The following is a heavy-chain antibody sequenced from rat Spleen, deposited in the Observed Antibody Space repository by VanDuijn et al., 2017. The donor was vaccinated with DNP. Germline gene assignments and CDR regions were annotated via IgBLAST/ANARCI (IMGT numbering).Heavy chain of an antibody. CDR1: GFTFSDYY. D-gene: IGHD1-2*01. CDR3: ASWAPIAPISTSNY. Sequence: EVQLVESGGGLVQPGRSLKLSCAASGFTFSDYYMAWVRQAPTRGLEWVAYIGSDGYAPYYGVSVKGRFTISRDNAEKTVHLQMNSLRSEDTATYYCASWAPIAPISTSNYWGQGVMVTVSS. CDR2: IGSDGYAP. J-gene: IGHJ2*01. V-gene: IGHV5-22*01.